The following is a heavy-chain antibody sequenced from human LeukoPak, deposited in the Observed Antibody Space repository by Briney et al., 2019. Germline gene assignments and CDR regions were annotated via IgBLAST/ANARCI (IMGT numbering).Heavy chain of an antibody. D-gene: IGHD6-19*01. V-gene: IGHV3-23*01. CDR3: AKTTAGYSSGRYPGWPVDY. J-gene: IGHJ4*02. CDR1: GFTFSSYA. CDR2: ISGSGGDT. Sequence: PVGSVRLSCAASGFTFSSYAIYWVRQAPGKGLEWVSGISGSGGDTYFADSVKGRFTISRDNSKNTVFLQMDSLRAEDTAVYYCAKTTAGYSSGRYPGWPVDYWGQGTLVTVSS.